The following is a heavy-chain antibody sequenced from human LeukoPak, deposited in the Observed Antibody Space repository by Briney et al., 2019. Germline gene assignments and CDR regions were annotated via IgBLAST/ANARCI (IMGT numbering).Heavy chain of an antibody. Sequence: GGSLRLSCAASGFTVSSNYMSWVRQAPGMGLECVSVLYSGGGTYYADSVKGRFTISRDNSQNTLYLQMSSLRAEDTAVYYCASNVGATIDYWGQGTLVTVSS. CDR2: LYSGGGT. D-gene: IGHD1-26*01. V-gene: IGHV3-66*01. J-gene: IGHJ4*02. CDR1: GFTVSSNY. CDR3: ASNVGATIDY.